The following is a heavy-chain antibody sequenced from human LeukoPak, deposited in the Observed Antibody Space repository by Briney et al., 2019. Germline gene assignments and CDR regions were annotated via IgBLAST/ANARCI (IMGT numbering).Heavy chain of an antibody. Sequence: GASVKVSCKASVGTFSSYAISGVRQAPGQGLEWMGGIIPIFGTPNYAQKFQGRVTITTDESTSTAYMELRSLIYEDTAVYYGARGADYLTYYDYVWGSYRYTYFDYWGQGTLVTVSS. CDR1: VGTFSSYA. CDR3: ARGADYLTYYDYVWGSYRYTYFDY. V-gene: IGHV1-69*05. J-gene: IGHJ4*02. CDR2: IIPIFGTP. D-gene: IGHD3-16*02.